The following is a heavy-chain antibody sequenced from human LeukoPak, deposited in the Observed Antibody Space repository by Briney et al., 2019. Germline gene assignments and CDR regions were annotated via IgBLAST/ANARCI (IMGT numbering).Heavy chain of an antibody. CDR3: AKDRITIFGVVTGLDY. D-gene: IGHD3-3*01. J-gene: IGHJ4*02. CDR1: GFTFSSYA. Sequence: GGSLRLSCAASGFTFSSYAMHWVRQAPGKGLEWVAVISYDGSNKYYADSVKGRFTISRDNSKNTLYLQMNSLRAEDTAVYYCAKDRITIFGVVTGLDYWGQGTLVTVSS. V-gene: IGHV3-30-3*01. CDR2: ISYDGSNK.